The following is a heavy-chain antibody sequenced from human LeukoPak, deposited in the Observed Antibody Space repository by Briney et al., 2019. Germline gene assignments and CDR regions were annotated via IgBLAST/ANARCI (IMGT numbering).Heavy chain of an antibody. CDR2: ISYDGRNK. CDR1: GFTFNNHD. CDR3: AKPRDIDSWAFDV. V-gene: IGHV3-30*18. J-gene: IGHJ3*01. D-gene: IGHD2-15*01. Sequence: PGGSLRLSCAASGFTFNNHDMHWVRQAPGKGLEWVAGISYDGRNKYYADSVKGRFTISRDNSKNTLNLQMNSLRTEDTAVYYCAKPRDIDSWAFDVWGQGTMVTVS.